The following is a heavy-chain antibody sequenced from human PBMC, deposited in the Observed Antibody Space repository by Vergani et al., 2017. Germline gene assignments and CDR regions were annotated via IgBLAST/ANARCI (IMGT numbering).Heavy chain of an antibody. D-gene: IGHD1-1*01. J-gene: IGHJ1*01. CDR3: ATKSCGTPGCQIGYFRE. CDR1: GFTSSHYV. Sequence: QVHLVESGGGVVQPGRSLRLSCVVSGFTSSHYVMHWVRQAPGKGLEWVAVISYDGTQKYYADSVKGRFTISRDNSKSTLYLQMNSLRTEDTAVYYCATKSCGTPGCQIGYFREWGEGTLVTVSS. CDR2: ISYDGTQK. V-gene: IGHV3-30*03.